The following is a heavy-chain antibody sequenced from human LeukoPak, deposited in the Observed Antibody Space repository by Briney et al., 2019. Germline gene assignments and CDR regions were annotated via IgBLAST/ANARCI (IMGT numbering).Heavy chain of an antibody. J-gene: IGHJ5*02. CDR2: IYHSGST. D-gene: IGHD1-26*01. CDR1: GGSISSGGYY. V-gene: IGHV4-30-2*01. CDR3: ASLEEPWEWFDP. Sequence: SETLSLTCTVSGGSISSGGYYWSWIRQPPGKGLEWIGYIYHSGSTYYNPSLKSRVTISVDRSKNQFSLKLSSVTAADTAVYYCASLEEPWEWFDPWGQGTLVTVSS.